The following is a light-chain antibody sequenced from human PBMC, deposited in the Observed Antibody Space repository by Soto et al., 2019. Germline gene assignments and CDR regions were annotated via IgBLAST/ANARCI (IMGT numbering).Light chain of an antibody. CDR3: AAWDVSLSGWV. V-gene: IGLV1-47*01. J-gene: IGLJ3*02. CDR1: SSNIGSHY. Sequence: QPVLTQSPSASGTPGQRVTISCSGSSSNIGSHYVYWYQQLPGTAPKPLIYRNDQRPSGVPDRFSGSKSGTSASLAISGLRSEDESDYYCAAWDVSLSGWVFGGGTKLTVL. CDR2: RND.